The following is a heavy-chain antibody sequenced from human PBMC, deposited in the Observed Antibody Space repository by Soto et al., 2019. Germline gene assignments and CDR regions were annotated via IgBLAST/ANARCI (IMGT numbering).Heavy chain of an antibody. Sequence: QVQLVESGGGVVQPGRSLRLSCAASGFTFSSYGMHWVRQAPGKGLEWVAVIWYDGSNKYYADSVKGRFTISRDNSKNTLYLQMNSLRAEDTAVYYCAREGANFDRYFDYWGQGTQVTVSS. V-gene: IGHV3-33*01. CDR3: AREGANFDRYFDY. J-gene: IGHJ4*02. CDR1: GFTFSSYG. CDR2: IWYDGSNK. D-gene: IGHD3-9*01.